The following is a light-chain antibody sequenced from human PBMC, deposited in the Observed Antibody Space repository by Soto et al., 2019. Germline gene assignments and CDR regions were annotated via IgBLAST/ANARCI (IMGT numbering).Light chain of an antibody. CDR1: RTVGSN. Sequence: EIVLTQSPDTLSVSPGERATLSCRASRTVGSNLAWYQQKPGQAPRLLIYGASTRASDTPARFSGSGSVTEFALTISSLQSEDFAVYYCQQYNNWPITFGQGTRLEI. CDR3: QQYNNWPIT. V-gene: IGKV3D-15*01. CDR2: GAS. J-gene: IGKJ5*01.